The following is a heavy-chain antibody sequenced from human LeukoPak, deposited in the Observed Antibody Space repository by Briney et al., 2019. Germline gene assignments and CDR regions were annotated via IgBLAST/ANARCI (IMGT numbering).Heavy chain of an antibody. V-gene: IGHV3-74*01. CDR2: IRSDGTTT. CDR3: TRDDWMAAIALDY. D-gene: IGHD5-24*01. Sequence: GGSLRLSCVASGFTFSSYWMHWVRQGPGKGLVWVSRIRSDGTTTRYADSVNGRFTISRDNTKNTLYLQMNSLRAENTAVYYCTRDDWMAAIALDYWGQGVLVIGS. J-gene: IGHJ4*02. CDR1: GFTFSSYW.